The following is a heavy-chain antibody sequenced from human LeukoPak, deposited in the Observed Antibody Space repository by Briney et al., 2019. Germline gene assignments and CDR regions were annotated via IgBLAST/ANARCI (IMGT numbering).Heavy chain of an antibody. CDR1: GFTFSSYA. CDR3: AKGSPPYYDFWSGYCFDY. CDR2: IRGSGGST. D-gene: IGHD3-3*01. Sequence: GSLRLSCAASGFTFSSYAMSWVRQAPGKGLEWVSAIRGSGGSTYYADSVKGRFTISRDNSKNTLYLQMNSLRAEDTAVYYCAKGSPPYYDFWSGYCFDYWGQGTLVTVSS. V-gene: IGHV3-23*01. J-gene: IGHJ4*02.